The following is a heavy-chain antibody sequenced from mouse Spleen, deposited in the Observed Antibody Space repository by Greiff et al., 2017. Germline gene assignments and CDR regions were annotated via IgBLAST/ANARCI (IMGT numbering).Heavy chain of an antibody. V-gene: IGHV1-7*01. D-gene: IGHD2-1*01. J-gene: IGHJ2*01. CDR1: GYTFTSYW. CDR3: ARSNYGNSYYFDS. CDR2: INPSSGYT. Sequence: VQLQQSGAELAKPGASAKLSCKASGYTFTSYWMHWVKQRPGQGLEWIGYINPSSGYTKYNQKFKDKATLTADKSSSTAYMQLSSLTYEDSAVYYCARSNYGNSYYFDSWGQGTTLTVSS.